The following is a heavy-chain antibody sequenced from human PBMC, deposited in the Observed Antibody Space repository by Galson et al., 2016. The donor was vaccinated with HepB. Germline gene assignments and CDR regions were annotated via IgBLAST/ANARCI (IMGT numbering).Heavy chain of an antibody. Sequence: SLRLSCAASGFIFSNYEMSWVRQAPGKGLEWVSYISSSGSTIYYADSVKGRFTISRDDAKNSLYLQMNSLRDDDTALYYCVRDYNYAFDIWGQGTMVTVSS. J-gene: IGHJ3*02. V-gene: IGHV3-48*03. D-gene: IGHD5-24*01. CDR2: ISSSGSTI. CDR1: GFIFSNYE. CDR3: VRDYNYAFDI.